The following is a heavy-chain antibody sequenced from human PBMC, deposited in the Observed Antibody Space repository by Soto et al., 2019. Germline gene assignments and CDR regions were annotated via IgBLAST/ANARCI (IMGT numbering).Heavy chain of an antibody. V-gene: IGHV4-34*01. CDR3: ARGSTGESVAHDY. Sequence: PSETLSLTCAVYGGSFSGYYWSWIRQPPGKGLEWIGEINHSGSTNYNPSLKSRVTISVDTSKNQFSLKLSSVTAADTAVYYCARGSTGESVAHDYWGQGTLVTVSS. CDR2: INHSGST. J-gene: IGHJ4*02. CDR1: GGSFSGYY. D-gene: IGHD7-27*01.